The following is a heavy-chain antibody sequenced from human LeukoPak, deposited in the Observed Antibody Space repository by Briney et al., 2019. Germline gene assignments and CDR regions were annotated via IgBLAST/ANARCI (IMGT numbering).Heavy chain of an antibody. D-gene: IGHD6-13*01. CDR1: GGSISSYY. V-gene: IGHV4-4*07. CDR3: AREVGVGSSWYSNYYYYMDV. Sequence: SETLSLTCTVSGGSISSYYWSWIRQPAGKGLGWIGRIYTSGSTNYNPSLKSRVTMSVDTSKNQFSLKLSSVTAADTAVYYCAREVGVGSSWYSNYYYYMDVWGKGTTVTVSS. CDR2: IYTSGST. J-gene: IGHJ6*03.